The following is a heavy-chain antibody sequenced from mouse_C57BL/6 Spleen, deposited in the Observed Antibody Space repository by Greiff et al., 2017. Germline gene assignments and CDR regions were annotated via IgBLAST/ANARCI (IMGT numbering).Heavy chain of an antibody. CDR1: GFTFSNYW. CDR3: TGYYGNFAY. V-gene: IGHV6-3*01. J-gene: IGHJ3*01. Sequence: EVQLQQSGGGLVQPGGSMKLSCVASGFTFSNYWMNWVRQSPEKGLEWVAQIRLKSDNYATNYAESVKGRFTISRDDSKSSVYLQMNNLRAEDTGIYSCTGYYGNFAYWGQGTLVTVSA. CDR2: IRLKSDNYAT. D-gene: IGHD2-1*01.